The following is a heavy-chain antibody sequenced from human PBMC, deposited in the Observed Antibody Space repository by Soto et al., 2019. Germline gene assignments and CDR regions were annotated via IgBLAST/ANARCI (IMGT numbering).Heavy chain of an antibody. J-gene: IGHJ4*02. CDR2: IRSKANSYAT. V-gene: IGHV3-73*02. CDR1: GFTFSGSA. CDR3: TRLIRQWLGN. D-gene: IGHD6-19*01. Sequence: EVQLVESGGGLVQPGGSLKLSCAASGFTFSGSAMHWVRQASGKGLEWVGRIRSKANSYATAYAASVKGRFTISRDDSKNTAYLQMNSLKTEDTAVYYCTRLIRQWLGNWGQGTLVTVSS.